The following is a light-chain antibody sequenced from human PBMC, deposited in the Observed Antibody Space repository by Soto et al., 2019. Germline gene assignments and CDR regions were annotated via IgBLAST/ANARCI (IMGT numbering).Light chain of an antibody. CDR3: QQSYSTPRT. J-gene: IGKJ4*01. V-gene: IGKV1-39*01. CDR2: AAS. CDR1: QRISTY. Sequence: DIQVTQSPSSLSASVGDRVTITCRASQRISTYLTWYQQKPGKAPKLLTYAASNLQSGVPSTFSGSGSGTDVSLTISSLQPEDFATYFCQQSYSTPRTFGGGTKVDI.